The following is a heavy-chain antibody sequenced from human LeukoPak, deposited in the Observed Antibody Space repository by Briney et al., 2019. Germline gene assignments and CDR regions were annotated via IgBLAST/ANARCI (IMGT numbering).Heavy chain of an antibody. D-gene: IGHD3-16*01. V-gene: IGHV3-48*01. Sequence: GGSLRLSCAASGFTXXSNSMNWVRQAXXXXLEWVSYISSSSNTIYYADYVKGRFTISRDNAKNSLYLQMNSLRAEDTAVYYCARSWGKFDYWGQGTLVTVSS. CDR1: GFTXXSNS. J-gene: IGHJ4*02. CDR3: ARSWGKFDY. CDR2: ISSSSNTI.